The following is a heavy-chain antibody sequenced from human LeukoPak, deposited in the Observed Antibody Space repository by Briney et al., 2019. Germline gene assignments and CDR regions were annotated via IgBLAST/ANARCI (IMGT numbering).Heavy chain of an antibody. CDR2: ISTTGKTT. J-gene: IGHJ4*02. Sequence: GGSLRLSCAASGFIFSDYYMTWIRQAPGKGLEWVSYISTTGKTTFYADSVQGRFTISRDNAKNSLYLQMNSLRAEDTALYYCAGKSRDGYYDGRFDLWGQGTLVTVSS. CDR3: AGKSRDGYYDGRFDL. V-gene: IGHV3-11*04. D-gene: IGHD5-24*01. CDR1: GFIFSDYY.